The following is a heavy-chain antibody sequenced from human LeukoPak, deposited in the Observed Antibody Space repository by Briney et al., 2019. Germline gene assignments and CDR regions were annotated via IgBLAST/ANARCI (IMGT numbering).Heavy chain of an antibody. D-gene: IGHD6-19*01. V-gene: IGHV4-34*01. CDR3: ARYAYDYSSGSSTFDY. Sequence: SETLSLTCAVYGRSFSGYYWSWIRQPPGKGLEWIGEINHSGSTNYNPSLKSRVTISVDTSKNQFSLKLSSVTAANTAVYYCARYAYDYSSGSSTFDYWGQGTLVTVSS. CDR2: INHSGST. J-gene: IGHJ4*02. CDR1: GRSFSGYY.